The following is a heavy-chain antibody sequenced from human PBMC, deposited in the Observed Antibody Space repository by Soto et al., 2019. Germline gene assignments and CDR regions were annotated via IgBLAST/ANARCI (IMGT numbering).Heavy chain of an antibody. J-gene: IGHJ6*02. D-gene: IGHD2-15*01. Sequence: LSQTLSLTCVGSGDTVSSNSVAWNWVRQSPSRGLEWLGRTYYRSRWYSDYAVSVRSRIDINADTSENQVSLQLNSVTPEDTAVYYCARSEEDSDYYYYGMDVWGQGTTVTVSS. V-gene: IGHV6-1*01. CDR3: ARSEEDSDYYYYGMDV. CDR1: GDTVSSNSVA. CDR2: TYYRSRWYS.